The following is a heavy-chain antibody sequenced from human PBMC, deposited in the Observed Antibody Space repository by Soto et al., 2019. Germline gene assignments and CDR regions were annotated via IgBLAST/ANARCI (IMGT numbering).Heavy chain of an antibody. CDR2: SSYNGGT. Sequence: SWTLYLTCTVSADSSSFTNSYWGWIRQPPGKGLQWIGSSSYNGGTFYNPSLKGRVVISFDTSKKQSSLQVTSVTAADTAVYFCARHRIEVVWRGFDFWGQGSPVTVSS. CDR1: ADSSSFTNSY. CDR3: ARHRIEVVWRGFDF. V-gene: IGHV4-39*01. D-gene: IGHD3-10*01. J-gene: IGHJ4*02.